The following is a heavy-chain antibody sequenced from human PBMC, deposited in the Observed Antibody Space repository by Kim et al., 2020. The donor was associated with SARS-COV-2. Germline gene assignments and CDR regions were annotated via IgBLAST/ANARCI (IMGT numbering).Heavy chain of an antibody. D-gene: IGHD3-22*01. CDR1: GGSISSGGYY. V-gene: IGHV4-31*03. J-gene: IGHJ4*02. CDR3: ARGGGSSGLDY. Sequence: SETLSHTCTVSGGSISSGGYYWSWIRQHPGKGLEWIGYIYYSGSTYYNPSLKSRVTISVDTSKNQFSLKLSSVTAADTAVYYCARGGGSSGLDYWGQGTLVTVSS. CDR2: IYYSGST.